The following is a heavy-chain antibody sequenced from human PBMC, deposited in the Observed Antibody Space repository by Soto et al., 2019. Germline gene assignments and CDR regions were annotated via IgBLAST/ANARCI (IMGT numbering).Heavy chain of an antibody. J-gene: IGHJ4*02. CDR3: ARENLQRYYFDY. V-gene: IGHV3-33*01. D-gene: IGHD6-25*01. CDR1: GFTFSSYG. CDR2: IWYDGSNK. Sequence: QVQLVESGGGVVQPGRSLRLSCAASGFTFSSYGMHWVRQAPGKGLEWVAVIWYDGSNKYYADSVKGRFTISRDNSKNTLYLQMNSLRAEDTAVYYCARENLQRYYFDYWGQGTLVTVSS.